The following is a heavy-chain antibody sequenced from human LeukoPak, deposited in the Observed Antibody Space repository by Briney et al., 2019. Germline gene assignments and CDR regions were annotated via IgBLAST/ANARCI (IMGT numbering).Heavy chain of an antibody. CDR1: GFTFSSYA. CDR2: ISGSSGST. CDR3: AKSAYSSSCSSFDY. D-gene: IGHD6-13*01. Sequence: GGSLRLSCTASGFTFSSYAMSWVRQAPGKGLEWVSAISGSSGSTHYTDSVKGRFTISRDNSKNTLYLQMSSLRAEDTAIYYCAKSAYSSSCSSFDYWGQGSLVTVSS. V-gene: IGHV3-23*01. J-gene: IGHJ4*02.